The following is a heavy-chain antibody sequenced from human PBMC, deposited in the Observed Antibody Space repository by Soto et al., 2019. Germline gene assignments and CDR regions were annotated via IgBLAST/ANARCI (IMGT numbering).Heavy chain of an antibody. J-gene: IGHJ4*02. Sequence: QVQLVESGGGVVQPGRSLRLSCAASGFTFSSYAMHWVRQAPGKGLEWVAVISYDGSNKYYADSVKGRFIISRDNSKNTLYLQMNSLRAEDTAVYYCARDPSYDYGGIADYWGQGTLVTVSS. D-gene: IGHD4-17*01. CDR3: ARDPSYDYGGIADY. CDR2: ISYDGSNK. CDR1: GFTFSSYA. V-gene: IGHV3-30-3*01.